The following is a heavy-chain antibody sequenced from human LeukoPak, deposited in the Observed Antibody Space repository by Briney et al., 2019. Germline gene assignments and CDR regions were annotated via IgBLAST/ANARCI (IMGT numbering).Heavy chain of an antibody. V-gene: IGHV1-3*01. J-gene: IGHJ4*02. D-gene: IGHD2-8*02. CDR2: ITVDNGDT. CDR1: GYTFISYA. CDR3: ARARVLGYCTGGDCSPGYYDY. Sequence: ASVKVSCKPSGYTFISYALHWVRQAPGQRLEWMGWITVDNGDTKYSQKFQDKVTITRDTSASTAYMELSSLRSEDTAVYFCARARVLGYCTGGDCSPGYYDYWGQGTLVTVSS.